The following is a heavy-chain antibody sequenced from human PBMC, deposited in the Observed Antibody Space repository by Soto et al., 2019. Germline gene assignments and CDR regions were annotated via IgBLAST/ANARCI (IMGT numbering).Heavy chain of an antibody. J-gene: IGHJ4*02. CDR2: INHSGST. CDR3: ARELMVYASQRNYFDY. Sequence: SETLSLTCAVYGGSFSGYYWSWIRQPPGKGLEWIGEINHSGSTNYNPSLKSRVTISVDTSKNQFSLKLSSVTAADTAVYYCARELMVYASQRNYFDYWGQGTLVTVSS. V-gene: IGHV4-34*01. D-gene: IGHD2-8*01. CDR1: GGSFSGYY.